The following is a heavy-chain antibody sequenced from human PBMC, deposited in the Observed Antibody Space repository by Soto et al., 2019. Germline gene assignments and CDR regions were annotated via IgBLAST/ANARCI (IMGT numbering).Heavy chain of an antibody. D-gene: IGHD2-2*01. CDR3: ARNRCSSTSCYGPIFYYYGLDV. V-gene: IGHV1-3*01. CDR1: GYTLTKYA. Sequence: SVKGSCKASGYTLTKYALHWVRQAPGHRLEWMGWINAGNGDTKYSQNFQGRVTITRDTSANISYMELSSLRSEDTAVYFCARNRCSSTSCYGPIFYYYGLDVWGQGTTVTVS. J-gene: IGHJ6*02. CDR2: INAGNGDT.